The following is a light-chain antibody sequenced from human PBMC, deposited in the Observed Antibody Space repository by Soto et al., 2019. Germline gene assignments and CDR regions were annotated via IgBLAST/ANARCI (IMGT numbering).Light chain of an antibody. CDR1: QSISSSY. Sequence: EIVLTQSPGTLSLSPGEGATLSCRASQSISSSYLAWYQQKPGQAPRLLIYGVSSRAAGIPDRFSGSGSGTDFTLTISRLEPEDFALYYCQQYGGSPYTFGQGTKLEI. CDR3: QQYGGSPYT. CDR2: GVS. V-gene: IGKV3-20*01. J-gene: IGKJ2*01.